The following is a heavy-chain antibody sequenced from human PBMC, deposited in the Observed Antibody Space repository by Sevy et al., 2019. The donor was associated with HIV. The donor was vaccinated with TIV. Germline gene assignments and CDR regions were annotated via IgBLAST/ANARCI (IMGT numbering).Heavy chain of an antibody. CDR1: GFKFDNYA. D-gene: IGHD6-19*01. CDR2: ISVSGRL. V-gene: IGHV3-23*01. CDR3: AKDGYSSDLLYYFDH. Sequence: GESLKISCAAPGFKFDNYAMAWVRQAPGQGLVWVSAISVSGRLSYADSVKGRFTISRDSSKKMIYLHLNSLRADDTATYYCAKDGYSSDLLYYFDHWGQGTLVTVSS. J-gene: IGHJ4*02.